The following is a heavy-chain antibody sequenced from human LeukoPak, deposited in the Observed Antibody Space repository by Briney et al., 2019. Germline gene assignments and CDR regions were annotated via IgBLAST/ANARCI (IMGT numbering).Heavy chain of an antibody. D-gene: IGHD5-24*01. CDR3: ARDVATISNWFDP. Sequence: GALRLSCAASGFTFSSYWMSWVRQAPGKGLEWVANINQDGSEKYYVDSVKGRFTISRDNAKNSLYLQMSSLRAEDTAVYYCARDVATISNWFDPWGQGTLVTVSS. V-gene: IGHV3-7*01. CDR1: GFTFSSYW. CDR2: INQDGSEK. J-gene: IGHJ5*02.